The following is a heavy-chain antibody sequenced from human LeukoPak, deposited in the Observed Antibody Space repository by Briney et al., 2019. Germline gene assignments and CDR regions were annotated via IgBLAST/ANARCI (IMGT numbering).Heavy chain of an antibody. V-gene: IGHV1-3*01. CDR3: AREGWYEFDY. D-gene: IGHD2-15*01. Sequence: ASVKASCKASGYTFTSYAMHWVRQAPGQRLEWMGWINPGNGNTKYSQKFQGRVTITRDTSASTAYMELSSLRSEDTAVYYCAREGWYEFDYRGQGTLVTVSS. CDR2: INPGNGNT. CDR1: GYTFTSYA. J-gene: IGHJ4*02.